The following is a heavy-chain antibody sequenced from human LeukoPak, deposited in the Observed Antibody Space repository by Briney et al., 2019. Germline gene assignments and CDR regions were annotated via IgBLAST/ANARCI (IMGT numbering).Heavy chain of an antibody. V-gene: IGHV4-39*07. J-gene: IGHJ5*02. CDR2: IYYSGST. CDR1: GGSISSSSYY. Sequence: SETLSLTCTVSGGSISSSSYYWGWVRQPPGKGLEWIGSIYYSGSTYYNPSLKSRVTISVDTSKNQFSLKLSSVTAADTAVYYCAREGRLNRSGWFDPWGQGTLVTVSS. CDR3: AREGRLNRSGWFDP. D-gene: IGHD2-15*01.